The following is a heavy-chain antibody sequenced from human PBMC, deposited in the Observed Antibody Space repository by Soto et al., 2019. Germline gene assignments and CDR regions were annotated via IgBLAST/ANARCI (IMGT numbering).Heavy chain of an antibody. CDR1: GYTFTGYY. V-gene: IGHV1-2*02. Sequence: GASVKVSCKASGYTFTGYYMHWVRQAPGQGLEWMGWINPNSGGTNYAQKFQGRVTMTRDTSISTAYMELSRLRSDDTAVYYCARSRHLCYYDSSGYYSKCWFDPWGQGTLVTVSS. CDR2: INPNSGGT. J-gene: IGHJ5*02. D-gene: IGHD3-22*01. CDR3: ARSRHLCYYDSSGYYSKCWFDP.